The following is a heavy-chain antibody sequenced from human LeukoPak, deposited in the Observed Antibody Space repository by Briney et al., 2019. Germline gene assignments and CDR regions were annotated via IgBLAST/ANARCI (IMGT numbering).Heavy chain of an antibody. CDR3: ARVRSDYYDSSGYPDYMDV. Sequence: SETLSLTCTVSGGSISSSSYYWGWIRQPPGKGLEWIGSIYYSGSTYYNPSLKSRVTISVDTSKNQFSLKLSSVTAADTAVYYCARVRSDYYDSSGYPDYMDVWGKGTTVTVSS. CDR2: IYYSGST. CDR1: GGSISSSSYY. V-gene: IGHV4-39*07. J-gene: IGHJ6*03. D-gene: IGHD3-22*01.